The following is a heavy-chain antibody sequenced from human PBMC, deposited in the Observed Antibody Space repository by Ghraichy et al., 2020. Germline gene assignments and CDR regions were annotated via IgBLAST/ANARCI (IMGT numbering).Heavy chain of an antibody. CDR2: IYYSGST. CDR3: ARDLGSPNYYYYYGMDV. J-gene: IGHJ6*02. CDR1: GGSVSSGSYY. Sequence: SQTLSLTCTVSGGSVSSGSYYWSWIRQPPGKGLEWIGYIYYSGSTNYNPSLKSRVTISVDTSKNQFSLKLSSVTAADTAVYYCARDLGSPNYYYYYGMDVWGQGTTVTVSS. V-gene: IGHV4-61*01. D-gene: IGHD7-27*01.